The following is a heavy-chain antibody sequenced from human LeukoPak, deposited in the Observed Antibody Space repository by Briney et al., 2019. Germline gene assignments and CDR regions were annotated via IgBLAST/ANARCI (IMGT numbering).Heavy chain of an antibody. J-gene: IGHJ4*02. D-gene: IGHD6-13*01. Sequence: SETLSLTCAVYGGSFSGYYWSWIRQPPGKGLEWIGEINHSGSTNYNPSLKSRVTISVDTSKNQFSLKLSSVTAADTAAYYCASIAAAGTLDYWGQGTLVTVSS. CDR1: GGSFSGYY. CDR2: INHSGST. CDR3: ASIAAAGTLDY. V-gene: IGHV4-34*01.